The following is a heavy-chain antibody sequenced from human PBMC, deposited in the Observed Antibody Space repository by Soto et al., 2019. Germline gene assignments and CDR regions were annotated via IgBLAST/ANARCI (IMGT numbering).Heavy chain of an antibody. V-gene: IGHV1-69*02. J-gene: IGHJ6*02. CDR1: GGTFSSYT. CDR3: ARCGHPPYYYYGMDV. CDR2: IIPILGIA. Sequence: SVKVSCKASGGTFSSYTISWVRQAPGQGLEWMGRIIPILGIANYAQKFQGRVTITADKSTSTAYMELSSLRSEDTAVYYCARCGHPPYYYYGMDVWGQGTTVTVSS. D-gene: IGHD1-26*01.